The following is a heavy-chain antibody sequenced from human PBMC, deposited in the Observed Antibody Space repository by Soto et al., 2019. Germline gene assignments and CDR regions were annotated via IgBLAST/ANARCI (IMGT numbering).Heavy chain of an antibody. J-gene: IGHJ4*02. CDR1: GFTFSSYG. V-gene: IGHV3-30*18. CDR2: ISFDGINT. D-gene: IGHD6-13*01. CDR3: AKESSEQQPFFDY. Sequence: QVQLVESGGGVVQPGRSLRLSCASSGFTFSSYGVHWVRQAPGKGLEWVAVISFDGINTFYADSVKGRFTISRDNSKNTLYLQMNSLRAEDTAVYYCAKESSEQQPFFDYWGQGTLVTVSS.